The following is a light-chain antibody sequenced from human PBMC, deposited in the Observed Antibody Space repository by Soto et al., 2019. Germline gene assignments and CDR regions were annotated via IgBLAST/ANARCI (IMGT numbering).Light chain of an antibody. V-gene: IGKV3-15*01. CDR1: QSVSSN. Sequence: EIVMTQSPATLSVSPGERATLSCRASQSVSSNLAWYQQKPGQAPRLLIYGASTRATGIPARFSGSGSGTEFTLTISSLQSEDFAVYYCQHYGSSHRGFGQGTKVDIK. CDR3: QHYGSSHRG. CDR2: GAS. J-gene: IGKJ1*01.